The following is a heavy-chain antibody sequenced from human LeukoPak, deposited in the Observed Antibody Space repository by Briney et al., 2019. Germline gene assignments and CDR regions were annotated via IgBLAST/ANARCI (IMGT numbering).Heavy chain of an antibody. CDR1: GYTFTGYY. CDR3: ARAARITIFGVVIITLDY. D-gene: IGHD3-3*01. Sequence: ASVQVSCKASGYTFTGYYMHWVRQAPGQGLEWMGWINPNSGGTNYAQKFQGRVTMTRDTSISTAYMELSRLRSDDTAVYYCARAARITIFGVVIITLDYWGQGTLVTVSS. CDR2: INPNSGGT. J-gene: IGHJ4*02. V-gene: IGHV1-2*02.